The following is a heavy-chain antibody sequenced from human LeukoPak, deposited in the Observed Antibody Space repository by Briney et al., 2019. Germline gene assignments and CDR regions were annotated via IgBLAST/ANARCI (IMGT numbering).Heavy chain of an antibody. CDR1: GFTFSDYF. V-gene: IGHV3-11*04. J-gene: IGHJ3*02. Sequence: GGSLRLSCAASGFTFSDYFMSWLRQAPGKGLEWLSYITSSDTSVYYADSVQGRFTISRENAKNSLYLQMNSLRAEDTAVYYCANPNNDAFDIWGQGTMVTVSS. D-gene: IGHD2-8*01. CDR2: ITSSDTSV. CDR3: ANPNNDAFDI.